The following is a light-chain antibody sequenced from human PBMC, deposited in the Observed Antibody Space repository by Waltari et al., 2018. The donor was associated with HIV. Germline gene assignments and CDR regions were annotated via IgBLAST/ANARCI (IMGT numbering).Light chain of an antibody. Sequence: DIQMTQSPSSLSSSVGDRVTITCQASQDISNYLNWYQQKPGKAPKLLIYDVSKLERGVPSRFSGSVSGTDFTFTITSLQPEDFATYYCQQYDTLPLTFGGGTKVEI. V-gene: IGKV1-33*01. CDR3: QQYDTLPLT. CDR2: DVS. CDR1: QDISNY. J-gene: IGKJ4*01.